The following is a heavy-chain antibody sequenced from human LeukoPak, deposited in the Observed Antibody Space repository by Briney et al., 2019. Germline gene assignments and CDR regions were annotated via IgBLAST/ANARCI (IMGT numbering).Heavy chain of an antibody. CDR2: IYTSGST. Sequence: SQTLSLTCTVSGGSISSGSYYWSWIRQPAGTGLEWIGRIYTSGSTNYNPSLKSRVTISVDTSKNQFSLKLSSVTAADTAVYYCARDRVSGYSDYFDYWGQGTLVTVSS. J-gene: IGHJ4*02. CDR3: ARDRVSGYSDYFDY. V-gene: IGHV4-61*02. D-gene: IGHD1-26*01. CDR1: GGSISSGSYY.